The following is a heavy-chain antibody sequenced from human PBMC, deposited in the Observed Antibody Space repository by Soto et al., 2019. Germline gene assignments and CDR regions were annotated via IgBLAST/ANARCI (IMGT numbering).Heavy chain of an antibody. V-gene: IGHV4-30-2*01. Sequence: SETLSLTCAVSGGSISSGGYSWSWIRQPPGKGLEWIGYIYHSESTKYNPSLKSRVTISVDTSKNQISLKLSSVTAADTAVYYCARQRPTDGRWEFANYYGMDVWGQGTPVTVSS. CDR1: GGSISSGGYS. D-gene: IGHD1-26*01. CDR3: ARQRPTDGRWEFANYYGMDV. J-gene: IGHJ6*02. CDR2: IYHSEST.